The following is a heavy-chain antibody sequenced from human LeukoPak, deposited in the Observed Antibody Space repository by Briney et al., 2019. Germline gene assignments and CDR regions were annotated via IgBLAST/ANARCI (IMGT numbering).Heavy chain of an antibody. J-gene: IGHJ6*03. Sequence: PSETLSLTCTVSGGSISSSIYYWGWIRQPPGKGLEWIGRIYTSGSTNYNPSLQSRVTMSVDTSKNQFSLKLSSVTAADTAVYYCAGGAAGMGSGSYYGAHYYYYMDVWGKGTTVTVSS. CDR1: GGSISSSIYY. CDR2: IYTSGST. V-gene: IGHV4-39*07. CDR3: AGGAAGMGSGSYYGAHYYYYMDV. D-gene: IGHD3-10*01.